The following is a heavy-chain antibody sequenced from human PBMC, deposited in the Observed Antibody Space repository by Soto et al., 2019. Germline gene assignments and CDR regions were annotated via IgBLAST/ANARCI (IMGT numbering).Heavy chain of an antibody. J-gene: IGHJ4*02. CDR1: GGSISSYY. CDR3: ACDPGLAEGFDY. CDR2: INTSGST. V-gene: IGHV4-4*07. Sequence: SETLSLTCTVSGGSISSYYWSWIRQPAGKGLEWIGRINTSGSTNYNPSLKIRVTMSVDTSKNQFSLKLSSVTAADTAVYYCACDPGLAEGFDYWGQGTLVTVSS. D-gene: IGHD2-15*01.